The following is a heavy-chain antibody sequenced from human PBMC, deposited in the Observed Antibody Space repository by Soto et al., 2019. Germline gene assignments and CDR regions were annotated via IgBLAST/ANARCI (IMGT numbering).Heavy chain of an antibody. CDR1: GGSISSYY. CDR2: IYYSGST. Sequence: PSETLSLTCTVSGGSISSYYWSWIRQPPGKGLEWIGYIYYSGSTNYNPSLKSRVTISVDTSKNQFSLKLSSVTAADTAVYYCARAAGIAAAMNDYWGQGTLVTVSS. CDR3: ARAAGIAAAMNDY. J-gene: IGHJ4*02. V-gene: IGHV4-59*12. D-gene: IGHD6-13*01.